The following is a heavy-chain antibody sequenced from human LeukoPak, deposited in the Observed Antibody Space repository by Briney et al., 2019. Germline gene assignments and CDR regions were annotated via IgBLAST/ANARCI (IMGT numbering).Heavy chain of an antibody. CDR1: GFTFSSYA. J-gene: IGHJ4*02. CDR2: ISGSGGST. Sequence: GGSLRLSCAASGFTFSSYAMTWVRQAPGKGLDWVSAISGSGGSTYYADSVKGRFTISRDNSKDTLYLQMNSLRAEDTAVYYCAKDPDYDSTGYYPDYWGQGTLVTVSS. D-gene: IGHD3-22*01. V-gene: IGHV3-23*01. CDR3: AKDPDYDSTGYYPDY.